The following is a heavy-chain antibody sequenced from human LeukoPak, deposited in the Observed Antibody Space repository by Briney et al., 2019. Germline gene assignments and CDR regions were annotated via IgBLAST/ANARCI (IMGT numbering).Heavy chain of an antibody. Sequence: SETLSLTCAVYGGSFSGYYWSWIRQPPGKGLEWIGEINHSGSTNYNPSLKSRVTISVDTSKNQFSLKLSSVTAADTAVYYCARGRYLYGDHVGLYYYYGMDVWGQGTTVTVSS. CDR1: GGSFSGYY. V-gene: IGHV4-34*01. CDR2: INHSGST. J-gene: IGHJ6*02. CDR3: ARGRYLYGDHVGLYYYYGMDV. D-gene: IGHD4-17*01.